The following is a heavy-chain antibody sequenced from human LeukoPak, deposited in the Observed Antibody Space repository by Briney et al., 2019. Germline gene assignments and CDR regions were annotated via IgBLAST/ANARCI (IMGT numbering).Heavy chain of an antibody. CDR1: GGTFSSYA. CDR3: ARGLYYYGSSGYYPG. Sequence: GASVKVPCKASGGTFSSYAISWVRQAPGQGLEWMGRIIPILGIANYAQKFQGRVTITADKSTSTAYMELSSLRSEDTAVYYCARGLYYYGSSGYYPGWGQGTLVTVSS. CDR2: IIPILGIA. J-gene: IGHJ4*02. V-gene: IGHV1-69*04. D-gene: IGHD3-22*01.